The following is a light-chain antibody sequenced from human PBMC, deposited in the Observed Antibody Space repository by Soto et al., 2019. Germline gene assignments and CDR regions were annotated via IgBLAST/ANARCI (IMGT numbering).Light chain of an antibody. Sequence: DIQMTQSPSSLSASVGDRVTITCQASQAINKELPWYQQQPGQPPKLLIYGASILETGVPSRFSGGGSGKHFTFTISRLQPEDIAAYFCQQYDNVPTFGQGTKLEMK. V-gene: IGKV1-33*01. CDR3: QQYDNVPT. CDR2: GAS. J-gene: IGKJ2*01. CDR1: QAINKE.